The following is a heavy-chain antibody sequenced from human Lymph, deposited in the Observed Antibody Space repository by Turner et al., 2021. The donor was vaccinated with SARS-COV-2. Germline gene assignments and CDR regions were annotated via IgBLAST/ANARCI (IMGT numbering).Heavy chain of an antibody. J-gene: IGHJ4*02. V-gene: IGHV5-51*01. D-gene: IGHD3-3*01. CDR3: ARREWGGSLGHIDY. CDR1: GYTFTSYW. CDR2: IYPGNSDT. Sequence: EVQLVQSGAEVKQPAESPKISSKASGYTFTSYWIGWGRELPGRGRECMGIIYPGNSDTKYSPSFQGQVTISADKSISTAYLQWGSLKASDAAMYYCARREWGGSLGHIDYWGQGTLVTVSS.